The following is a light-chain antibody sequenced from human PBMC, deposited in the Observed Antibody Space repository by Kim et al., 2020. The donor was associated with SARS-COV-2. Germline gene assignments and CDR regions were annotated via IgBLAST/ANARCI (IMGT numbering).Light chain of an antibody. Sequence: CPGEGAILSCRASQSVSGSYLAWYQHKPGQSPRLLIHGASSRATGVPDRFRGGGSGTDFTLTITRLEPEDFAVYYCQQYGRSPTTFGQGTRLEIK. CDR3: QQYGRSPTT. J-gene: IGKJ5*01. CDR2: GAS. V-gene: IGKV3-20*01. CDR1: QSVSGSY.